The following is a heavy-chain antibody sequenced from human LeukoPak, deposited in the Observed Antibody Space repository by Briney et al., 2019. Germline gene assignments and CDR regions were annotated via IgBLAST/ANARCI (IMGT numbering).Heavy chain of an antibody. CDR1: GGSISSYY. J-gene: IGHJ4*02. V-gene: IGHV4-59*12. D-gene: IGHD5-18*01. CDR2: IYYSGRN. CDR3: ARVGPDTAMVPPDY. Sequence: SETLSLTCTVSGGSISSYYWSWIRQPPGKGLECIGSIYYSGRNYYNPSLKSRVTISVDTSKNQFSLKLSSVTAADTAVYYCARVGPDTAMVPPDYWGQGTLVTVSS.